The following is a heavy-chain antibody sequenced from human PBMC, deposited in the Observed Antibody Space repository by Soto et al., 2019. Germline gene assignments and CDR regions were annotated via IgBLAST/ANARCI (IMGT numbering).Heavy chain of an antibody. V-gene: IGHV3-33*01. CDR2: IWYDGSNK. CDR3: ARAAGFSPYGDFYYGMDV. Sequence: PGGSLRLSCAASGFTFSSYGMHWVRQAPGKGLEWVAVIWYDGSNKYYADSVKGRFTISRDNSKNTLYLQMNSLRDEDTAVYYCARAAGFSPYGDFYYGMDVWGQGTTVTVSS. CDR1: GFTFSSYG. D-gene: IGHD4-17*01. J-gene: IGHJ6*02.